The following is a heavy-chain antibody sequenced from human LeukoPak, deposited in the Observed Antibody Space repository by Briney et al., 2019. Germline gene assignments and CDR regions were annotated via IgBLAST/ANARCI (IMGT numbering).Heavy chain of an antibody. J-gene: IGHJ4*02. CDR3: ARDRGLTTSGGVGFDY. V-gene: IGHV4-34*01. Sequence: SETLSLTCAVYGGSFRGYYWSWIRQPPGKGLEWIGEINHSGSTNYNPSLKSRVTISLDTSKNQFSLKLSSVTAADTAVYYCARDRGLTTSGGVGFDYWGQGTLVTVSS. D-gene: IGHD1/OR15-1a*01. CDR2: INHSGST. CDR1: GGSFRGYY.